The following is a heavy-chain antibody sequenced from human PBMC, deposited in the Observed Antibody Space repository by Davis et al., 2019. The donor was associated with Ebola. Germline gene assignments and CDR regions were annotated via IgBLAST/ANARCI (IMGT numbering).Heavy chain of an antibody. D-gene: IGHD4-17*01. V-gene: IGHV4-38-2*02. CDR3: ARGNYGDYIVLYYYNMDV. J-gene: IGHJ6*02. CDR2: ISHSGNT. CDR1: GFSISGGYY. Sequence: MPSETLSLTCSVSGFSISGGYYWGWIRQPPGKGLEWIGSISHSGNTYFNPSLASRVSISVDTSKNQFSLKLSSVTAADTAVYYCARGNYGDYIVLYYYNMDVWGQGTTVTVSS.